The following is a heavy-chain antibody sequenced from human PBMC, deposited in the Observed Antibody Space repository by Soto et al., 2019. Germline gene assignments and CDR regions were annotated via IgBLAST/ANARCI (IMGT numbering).Heavy chain of an antibody. J-gene: IGHJ6*02. CDR3: ARELPQRQGRNMDV. V-gene: IGHV4-31*03. D-gene: IGHD1-1*01. Sequence: SETLSLTCTVTGGSMTSGDQYWTWIRHRPGEGLERSGYITHRGSLYYNPSLKSRVSMSVDTSKNQYSLNLSSVTAADTAVYYCARELPQRQGRNMDVWGQGTTVSVSS. CDR2: ITHRGSL. CDR1: GGSMTSGDQY.